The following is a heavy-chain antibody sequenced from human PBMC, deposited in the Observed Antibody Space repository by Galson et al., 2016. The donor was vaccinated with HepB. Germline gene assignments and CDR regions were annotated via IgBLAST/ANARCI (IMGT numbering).Heavy chain of an antibody. CDR1: GFTFSSYG. CDR3: AREAHIAVTLLDV. D-gene: IGHD6-19*01. V-gene: IGHV3-33*01. CDR2: IWYDGSNK. Sequence: SLRLSCAASGFTFSSYGMHWVRQAPGKGLEWVAVIWYDGSNKYYADSVKGRFTISRDNSKNTLYLQMNSLRAEDTAVYYCAREAHIAVTLLDVWGQGTTVTVSS. J-gene: IGHJ6*02.